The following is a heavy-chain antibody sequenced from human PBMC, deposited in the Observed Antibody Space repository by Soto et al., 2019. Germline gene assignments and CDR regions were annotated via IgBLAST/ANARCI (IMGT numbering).Heavy chain of an antibody. Sequence: PSETLSLTCTVSGGSISSYYWSWIRQPPGKGLEWIGYIYYSGSTNYNPSLKSRVTISVDTSKNQFSLKLSSVTAADTAVYYCARWSFPDYYGMDVWGQGTTVTV. CDR2: IYYSGST. CDR1: GGSISSYY. J-gene: IGHJ6*02. V-gene: IGHV4-59*01. CDR3: ARWSFPDYYGMDV.